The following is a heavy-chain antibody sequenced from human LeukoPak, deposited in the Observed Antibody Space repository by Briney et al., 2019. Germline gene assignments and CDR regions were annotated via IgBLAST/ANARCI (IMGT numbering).Heavy chain of an antibody. CDR1: GFPLTQDC. J-gene: IGHJ3*02. CDR2: IKSEIEGGTT. Sequence: GGSLRLSCAPSGFPLTQDCMRAGRQAPGKGLEWVGRIKSEIEGGTTDHAASVKGRFAISRDESTNTLFLQMNSLRNEDTAVYYCALALCGEPCDGLYIWGRGSMVVVSS. D-gene: IGHD2-21*01. V-gene: IGHV3-15*01. CDR3: ALALCGEPCDGLYI.